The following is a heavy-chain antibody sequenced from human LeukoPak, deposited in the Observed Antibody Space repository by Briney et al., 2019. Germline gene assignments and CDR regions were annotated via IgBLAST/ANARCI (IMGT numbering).Heavy chain of an antibody. D-gene: IGHD3-16*01. CDR2: KYARGDS. CDR1: GGSISNYY. V-gene: IGHV4-4*07. J-gene: IGHJ3*01. Sequence: PSETLSLTCTVSGGSISNYYWSWIRQPAGKGLEWIGRKYARGDSNYNPSLKSRVTISVDTSKNQFSLKLSSVTAADTAVYYCARGLGDGDAWGQGTMVTVSS. CDR3: ARGLGDGDA.